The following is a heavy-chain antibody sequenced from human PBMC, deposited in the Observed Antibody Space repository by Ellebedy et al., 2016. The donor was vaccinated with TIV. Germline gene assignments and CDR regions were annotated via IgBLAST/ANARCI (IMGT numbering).Heavy chain of an antibody. J-gene: IGHJ4*02. Sequence: PGGSLRLSCAASGFTFSDYYMSWVRQAPGKGLEWISYISDTSSYTSYADSVKGRFTISRDNAINVLYLQLNSLRVEDTAIYYCARVTGRYFPLDYWGQGALVTVSS. V-gene: IGHV3-11*06. D-gene: IGHD3-10*01. CDR2: ISDTSSYT. CDR1: GFTFSDYY. CDR3: ARVTGRYFPLDY.